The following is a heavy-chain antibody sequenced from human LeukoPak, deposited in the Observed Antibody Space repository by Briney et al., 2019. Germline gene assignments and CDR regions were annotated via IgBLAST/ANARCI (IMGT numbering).Heavy chain of an antibody. CDR3: ARGRRVRGPLDY. J-gene: IGHJ4*02. CDR2: INHSGST. CDR1: GGSFSGYY. Sequence: SETPSLTCAVYGGSFSGYYWSWIRQPPGKGLEWIGEINHSGSTNYNPSLKSRVTISVDTSKNQFSLKLSSVTAADTAVYYCARGRRVRGPLDYWGQGTLSPSPQ. V-gene: IGHV4-34*01. D-gene: IGHD3-10*01.